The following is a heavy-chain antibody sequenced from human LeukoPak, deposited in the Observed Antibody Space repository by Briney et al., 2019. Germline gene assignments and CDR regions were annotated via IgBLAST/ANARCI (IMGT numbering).Heavy chain of an antibody. D-gene: IGHD6-19*01. CDR3: ARVGIAVAGGDY. CDR2: IYYSGST. J-gene: IGHJ4*02. Sequence: SEIPSLTCTVSVGSISSGDYYWSWIRQPPGKGLEWIGCIYYSGSTYYNPSLKSRVTISVDTSKNQFSLKLSSVTAADTAVYYCARVGIAVAGGDYWGQGTLVTVSS. V-gene: IGHV4-30-4*01. CDR1: VGSISSGDYY.